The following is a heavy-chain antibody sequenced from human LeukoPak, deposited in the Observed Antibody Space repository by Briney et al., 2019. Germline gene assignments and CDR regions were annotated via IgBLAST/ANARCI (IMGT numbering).Heavy chain of an antibody. Sequence: ASVRVSCKASGYTFTSYYMHWVRQAPGQGLEWMGIINPSGGSTSYAQKFQGRVTMTRDMSTSTVYMELSSLRSEDTAVYYCARDPERGSGSYDLDYWGQGTLVTVSS. J-gene: IGHJ4*02. D-gene: IGHD3-10*01. CDR1: GYTFTSYY. CDR3: ARDPERGSGSYDLDY. V-gene: IGHV1-46*01. CDR2: INPSGGST.